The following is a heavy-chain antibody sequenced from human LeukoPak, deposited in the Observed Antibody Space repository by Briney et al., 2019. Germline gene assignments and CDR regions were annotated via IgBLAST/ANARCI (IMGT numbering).Heavy chain of an antibody. CDR3: AKDLGGFYYCDSSGSSGY. CDR1: GFTFSTYG. CDR2: IPSGGGT. D-gene: IGHD3-22*01. J-gene: IGHJ4*02. Sequence: QSGGSLRLSCAASGFTFSTYGMSWVRQAPGKGLQWVSTIPSGGGTYYADSVKGRFTISRDNSKNTLYLQMNSLRAEDTAVYYCAKDLGGFYYCDSSGSSGYWGQGTLVTVSS. V-gene: IGHV3-23*01.